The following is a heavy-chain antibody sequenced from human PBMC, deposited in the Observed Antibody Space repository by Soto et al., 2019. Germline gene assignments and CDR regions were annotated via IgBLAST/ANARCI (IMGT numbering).Heavy chain of an antibody. D-gene: IGHD3-22*01. V-gene: IGHV1-69*01. CDR2: IIPIFGTA. Sequence: QVQLVQSGAEVKKPGSSVKVSCKASGGTFSSYAISWVRQAPGQGLEWIGGIIPIFGTANYAQKFQGRVTITADESTSTAYMELSRLRSEDTAVYYCERAEYYDSSGYYYYHLPDAFDIWGQGKMVTVSS. CDR1: GGTFSSYA. CDR3: ERAEYYDSSGYYYYHLPDAFDI. J-gene: IGHJ3*02.